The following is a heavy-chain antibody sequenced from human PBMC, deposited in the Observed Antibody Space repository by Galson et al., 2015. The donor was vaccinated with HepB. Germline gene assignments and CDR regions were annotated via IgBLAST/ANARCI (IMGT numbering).Heavy chain of an antibody. CDR2: ISGTGSGT. V-gene: IGHV3-23*01. D-gene: IGHD4-11*01. CDR1: GFTFSTFA. J-gene: IGHJ4*02. Sequence: SLRLSCAGSGFTFSTFALSWVRQPPGRGLEWVAGISGTGSGTYYADSVKGRLIISRDNSNNTLYLQMSDLRADDTAVYFCAKDLATVTIGAFDYWGQGTLV. CDR3: AKDLATVTIGAFDY.